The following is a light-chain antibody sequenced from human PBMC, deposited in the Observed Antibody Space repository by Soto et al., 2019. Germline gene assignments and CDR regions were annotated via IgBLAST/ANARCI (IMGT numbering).Light chain of an antibody. Sequence: DIQMTQSPSALSASVGDRVTITCRASQSISSWLAWYQQKPGKAPKLLIYKASSLESGVPSRFSGSGSGTECTLTISSLQPDDVATYYCQQYNSYPWTLGQGTKVDIK. CDR2: KAS. V-gene: IGKV1-5*03. J-gene: IGKJ1*01. CDR1: QSISSW. CDR3: QQYNSYPWT.